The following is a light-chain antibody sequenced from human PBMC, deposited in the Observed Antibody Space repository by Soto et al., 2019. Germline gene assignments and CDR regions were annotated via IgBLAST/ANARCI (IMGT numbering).Light chain of an antibody. V-gene: IGKV1-5*01. Sequence: DIQMTQSPSTLSASVGDRVTITCRASQSISSWLAWYQQKPGKAPKLLVYDASTLQSGVASRFSGSGSGTEFTLIISGLQSDDSATYYCQQYTNTNNPWMFGQGTKVDIK. CDR1: QSISSW. CDR3: QQYTNTNNPWM. J-gene: IGKJ1*01. CDR2: DAS.